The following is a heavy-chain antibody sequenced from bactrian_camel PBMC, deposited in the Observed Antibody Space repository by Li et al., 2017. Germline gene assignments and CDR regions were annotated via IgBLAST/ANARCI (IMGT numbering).Heavy chain of an antibody. V-gene: IGHV3S53*01. CDR2: ISSDGST. D-gene: IGHD6*01. CDR1: GYFYRYFC. Sequence: HVQLVESGGGSVQPGGSLRLSCASSGYFYRYFCMAWYRQAPGNECELVSSISSDGSTYYKDSVRGRFTISKDNAKNTLYLQMNSLKPEDTAMYYCVAESDGVLGGNWLFRTCPYNRWGQGTQVTVS. J-gene: IGHJ4*01. CDR3: VAESDGVLGGNWLFRTCPYNR.